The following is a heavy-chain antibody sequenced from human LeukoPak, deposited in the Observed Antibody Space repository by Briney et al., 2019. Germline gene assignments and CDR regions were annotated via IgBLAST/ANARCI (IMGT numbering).Heavy chain of an antibody. D-gene: IGHD3-10*01. CDR1: GFSLSTSGVG. CDR3: AHENPYYYGSGSYQAPVGY. V-gene: IGHV2-5*01. CDR2: IYWNDDK. J-gene: IGHJ4*02. Sequence: SGPALVKPTQTLTPTCTFSGFSLSTSGVGVGWIRQPPGKALEWLALIYWNDDKRYSPSLKSRLTITKDTSKNQVVLTMTNMDPVDTATYYCAHENPYYYGSGSYQAPVGYWGQGTLVTVSS.